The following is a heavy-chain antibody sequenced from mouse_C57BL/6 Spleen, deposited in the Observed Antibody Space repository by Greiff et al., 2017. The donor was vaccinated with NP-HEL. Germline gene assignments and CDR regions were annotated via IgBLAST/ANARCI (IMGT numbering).Heavy chain of an antibody. D-gene: IGHD3-2*02. V-gene: IGHV1-52*01. CDR3: ARWGTAQATGAMDY. Sequence: QVQLQQPGAELVRPGASVKLSCKASGYTFTSYWMHWVKQRPVQGLEWIGNIDPSDSETNYNQKFKDKATLTADKSSSTAYMQLSSLTSEDSAVYYCARWGTAQATGAMDYWGQGTSVTVSA. CDR1: GYTFTSYW. J-gene: IGHJ4*01. CDR2: IDPSDSET.